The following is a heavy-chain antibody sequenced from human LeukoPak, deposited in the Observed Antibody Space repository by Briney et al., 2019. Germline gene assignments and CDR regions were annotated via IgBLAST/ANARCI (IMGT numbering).Heavy chain of an antibody. V-gene: IGHV4-39*01. CDR1: GGSISSSSYY. J-gene: IGHJ5*02. D-gene: IGHD6-13*01. Sequence: SETLSLTCTVSGGSISSSSYYWGWIRQPPGKGLEWIGSIYYSGSTYYNPSLKSRVTISVDTSKNQFSLKLSSVTAADTAVYYCARRLVLLVNWFDPWGQGTLVTVSS. CDR2: IYYSGST. CDR3: ARRLVLLVNWFDP.